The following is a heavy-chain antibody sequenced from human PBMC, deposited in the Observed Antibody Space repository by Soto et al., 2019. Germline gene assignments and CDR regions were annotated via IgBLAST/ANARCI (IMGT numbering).Heavy chain of an antibody. V-gene: IGHV4-31*03. CDR1: GGSISSGGYY. CDR3: ARCYCSGSFPFRWFDP. D-gene: IGHD3-10*01. CDR2: IYYSGST. Sequence: SETLSLTCTVSGGSISSGGYYWSWIRQHPGKGLEWIGYIYYSGSTYYNPSLKSRVTISVDTSKNQFSLKLSSVTAADTAVYYCARCYCSGSFPFRWFDPWGQGTLDIVSS. J-gene: IGHJ5*02.